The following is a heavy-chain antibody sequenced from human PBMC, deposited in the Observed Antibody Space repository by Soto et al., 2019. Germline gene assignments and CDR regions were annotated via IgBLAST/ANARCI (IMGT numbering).Heavy chain of an antibody. V-gene: IGHV3-30*03. CDR1: GLTFSSYG. D-gene: IGHD5-12*01. Sequence: QVQLVESGGGVVQPGRSLRLSCAASGLTFSSYGMHWVRQAPGKGLEWVAVISYDGSNKYYADSVKGRFTISRDNSKNTLYLQMNSLKAEDTAVYYCFYRDGYNQNPDYWGQGTLVTVSS. CDR2: ISYDGSNK. CDR3: FYRDGYNQNPDY. J-gene: IGHJ4*02.